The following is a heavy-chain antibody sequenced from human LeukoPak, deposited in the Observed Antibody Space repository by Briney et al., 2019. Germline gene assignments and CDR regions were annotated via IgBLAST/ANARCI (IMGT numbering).Heavy chain of an antibody. CDR1: GGTFSSYA. V-gene: IGHV1-69*06. CDR2: IIPIFGTA. Sequence: SVTVSCKASGGTFSSYAISWVRQAPGQGLEWMGGIIPIFGTANYAQKFQGRVTITADKSTSTAYMELSSLRSEDTAVYYCARSVWAYCGGDCYSEYYFDYWGQGTLVTVSS. J-gene: IGHJ4*02. CDR3: ARSVWAYCGGDCYSEYYFDY. D-gene: IGHD2-21*02.